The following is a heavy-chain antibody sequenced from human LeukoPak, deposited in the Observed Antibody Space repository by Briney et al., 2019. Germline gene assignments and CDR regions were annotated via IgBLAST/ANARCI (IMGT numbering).Heavy chain of an antibody. J-gene: IGHJ4*02. CDR1: GFTFSSYS. CDR2: ISSSSSYI. Sequence: GGSLRLSCAASGFTFSSYSMNWVRQAPGKGLEWVSSISSSSSYIYYADSVKGRFTISRDNAKNSLYLQMNSLRAEDTAVYYCARDPSGIAARPQDYWGQGTLVTVSS. D-gene: IGHD6-6*01. CDR3: ARDPSGIAARPQDY. V-gene: IGHV3-21*01.